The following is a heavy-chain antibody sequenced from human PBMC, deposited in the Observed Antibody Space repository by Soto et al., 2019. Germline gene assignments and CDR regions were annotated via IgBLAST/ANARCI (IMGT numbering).Heavy chain of an antibody. CDR3: AKLRYFDWSAYNWFEY. V-gene: IGHV5-51*01. CDR2: IYPGDSDT. Sequence: GESLKISCKGAGYTFSSFWIGWVRQMPGKGLEWMGIIYPGDSDTRYSPSFQGRFTVSRDNSKNTLYLQMNSLRVEDTAVYHCAKLRYFDWSAYNWFEYWGQGTPVTVSS. CDR1: GYTFSSFW. D-gene: IGHD3-9*01. J-gene: IGHJ5*01.